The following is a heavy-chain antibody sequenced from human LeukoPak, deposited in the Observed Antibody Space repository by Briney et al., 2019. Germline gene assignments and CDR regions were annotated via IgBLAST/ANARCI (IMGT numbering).Heavy chain of an antibody. CDR2: LYYSGST. J-gene: IGHJ3*02. D-gene: IGHD2-2*01. Sequence: SETLSLTCTVSGGSISNSSYFWGLIRQPPGKGLEWIGNLYYSGSTYYNPSLTSRVTISVDTSKNQFSLRLSFVTAADTAVYYCARGLVRVDAAFDIWGQGTMVTVSS. CDR1: GGSISNSSYF. CDR3: ARGLVRVDAAFDI. V-gene: IGHV4-39*01.